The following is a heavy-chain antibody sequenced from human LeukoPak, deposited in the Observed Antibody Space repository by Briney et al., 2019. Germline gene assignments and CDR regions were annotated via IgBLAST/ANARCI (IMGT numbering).Heavy chain of an antibody. CDR1: GGSISTNNW. D-gene: IGHD4-23*01. V-gene: IGHV4-4*02. CDR2: IHHSGST. CDR3: ARHPPSFYGGSPVDY. J-gene: IGHJ4*02. Sequence: LRETLSLTCAVSGGSISTNNWWTWVRQPPGKGLEWIGEIHHSGSTDYNPSLKSRVTISPDKSKNQFSLTLTSVTAADTAVYYCARHPPSFYGGSPVDYWGQGTLVTVSS.